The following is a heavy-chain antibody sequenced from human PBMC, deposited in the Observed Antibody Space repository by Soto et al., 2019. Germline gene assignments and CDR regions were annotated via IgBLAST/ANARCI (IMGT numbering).Heavy chain of an antibody. Sequence: QVQLQESGPGLVKPSQTLSLTCTVSGGSISSGGYYWSWIRQHPGKGLEWVGYIYYSGSTYYNPSLKSRVTISVDTSKNQFALKLSSVTAADTAVYYCARQPTRSGYPITDYWGQGTLVTVSS. J-gene: IGHJ4*02. CDR3: ARQPTRSGYPITDY. CDR2: IYYSGST. CDR1: GGSISSGGYY. V-gene: IGHV4-31*03. D-gene: IGHD3-3*01.